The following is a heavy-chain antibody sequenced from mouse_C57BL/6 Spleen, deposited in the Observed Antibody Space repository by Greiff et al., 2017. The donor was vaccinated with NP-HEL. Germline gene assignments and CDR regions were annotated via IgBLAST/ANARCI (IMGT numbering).Heavy chain of an antibody. V-gene: IGHV2-6-1*01. Sequence: QVQLKQSGPGLVAPSQSLSIPCTVSGFSLTSYGVHWVRQPPGKGLEWLVVIWSDGSTTYNSALKSRLSISKDNSKSQVFLKMNSLQTDDTAMYYCARHDYGSLYAMDYWGQGTSVTVSS. J-gene: IGHJ4*01. CDR1: GFSLTSYG. CDR3: ARHDYGSLYAMDY. D-gene: IGHD1-1*01. CDR2: IWSDGST.